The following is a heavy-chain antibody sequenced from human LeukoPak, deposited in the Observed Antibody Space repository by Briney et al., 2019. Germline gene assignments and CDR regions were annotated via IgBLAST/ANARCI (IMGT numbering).Heavy chain of an antibody. CDR3: ARDWMYCSSTSCFFDY. D-gene: IGHD2-2*01. Sequence: SETLSLTCTVSGGSISSYYWSWIRQPAGKGLEWIGRINTSGSTNYNPSLKSRVTMSVDTSKNQFSLKLSSVTAADTAVYYCARDWMYCSSTSCFFDYWGQGTLVTVSS. V-gene: IGHV4-4*07. J-gene: IGHJ4*02. CDR2: INTSGST. CDR1: GGSISSYY.